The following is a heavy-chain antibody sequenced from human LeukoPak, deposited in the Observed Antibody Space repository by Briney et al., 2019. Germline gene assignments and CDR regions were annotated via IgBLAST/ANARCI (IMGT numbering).Heavy chain of an antibody. CDR3: ARDTDDFWSGYYTSFDY. Sequence: PSETLSLICSVSGDSISIYYWSWIRQPPGKGLEWIGYIDHTGSTNYNPSLNSRVTISVDTSKNQFSLKLSSVTAADTAVYYCARDTDDFWSGYYTSFDYWGQGTLVTVSS. D-gene: IGHD3-3*01. CDR2: IDHTGST. J-gene: IGHJ4*02. V-gene: IGHV4-59*12. CDR1: GDSISIYY.